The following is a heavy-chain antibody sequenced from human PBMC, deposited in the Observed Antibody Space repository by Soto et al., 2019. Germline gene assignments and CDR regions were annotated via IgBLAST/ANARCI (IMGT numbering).Heavy chain of an antibody. CDR2: ISSSSSYI. D-gene: IGHD2-2*01. CDR1: GFTFSSYS. J-gene: IGHJ6*02. CDR3: ARVGIVVVPAAQYYYYGMDV. Sequence: GGSLRLSCAASGFTFSSYSMNWVRQAPGKGLEWVSSISSSSSYIYYADSVKGRFTISRDNAKNSLYLQMNSLRAEDTAVYYCARVGIVVVPAAQYYYYGMDVWGQGTTVTVSS. V-gene: IGHV3-21*01.